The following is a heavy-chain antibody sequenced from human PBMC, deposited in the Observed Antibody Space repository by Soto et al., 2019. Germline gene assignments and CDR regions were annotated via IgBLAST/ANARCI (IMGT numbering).Heavy chain of an antibody. D-gene: IGHD3-22*01. J-gene: IGHJ4*02. CDR1: GFTFSSYA. V-gene: IGHV3-23*01. CDR3: AKDAHYDSSGYYGY. CDR2: ISGSGGST. Sequence: SGGSLRLSCAASGFTFSSYAMSWVRQAPGKGLEWVSVISGSGGSTYYADSVKGRFTISRDNSKNTLYLQMNSLRAEDTAVYYCAKDAHYDSSGYYGYWGQGTLVTVSS.